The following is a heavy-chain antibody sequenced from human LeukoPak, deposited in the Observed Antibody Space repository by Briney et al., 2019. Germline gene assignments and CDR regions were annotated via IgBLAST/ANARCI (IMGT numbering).Heavy chain of an antibody. Sequence: HPGGSPRLSCAASGFTFTIFGLNWVRQAPGKVPEWVSYIDARSGITYYADSVQGRFTISRDNAQESVFLQMNSLRADDTAVYYCARTYDFGRGPPGDAFDNWGPGTLVTVSS. CDR3: ARTYDFGRGPPGDAFDN. V-gene: IGHV3-48*01. CDR1: GFTFTIFG. D-gene: IGHD3-3*01. CDR2: IDARSGIT. J-gene: IGHJ3*02.